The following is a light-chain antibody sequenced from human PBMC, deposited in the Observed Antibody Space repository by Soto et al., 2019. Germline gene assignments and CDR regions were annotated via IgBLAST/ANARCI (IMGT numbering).Light chain of an antibody. V-gene: IGKV3-11*01. CDR1: QRVSSY. CDR3: QQRSNWAYT. Sequence: EIVLTQSPATLSLSPGERATLSCRASQRVSSYLAWYQQKPGQAPRLLIYDASNRATGIPARFSGSGSGTDFTLTISSLEPEDCAVYYCQQRSNWAYTFGQGTKLEIK. CDR2: DAS. J-gene: IGKJ2*01.